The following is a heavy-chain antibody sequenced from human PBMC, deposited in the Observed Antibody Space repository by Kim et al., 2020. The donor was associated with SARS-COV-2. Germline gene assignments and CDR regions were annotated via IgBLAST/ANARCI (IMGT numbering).Heavy chain of an antibody. CDR3: APLHFYSSAH. J-gene: IGHJ4*02. CDR2: IGGSDGVV. CDR1: GLNFNIQY. D-gene: IGHD6-19*01. Sequence: GGSLRLSCAASGLNFNIQYMTWVRQAPGKGLEWVSFIGGSDGVVSYADSVRGRFAISRDNARNTVYLQMNSLRAEDTAIYYCAPLHFYSSAHWRQGTLVT. V-gene: IGHV3-48*03.